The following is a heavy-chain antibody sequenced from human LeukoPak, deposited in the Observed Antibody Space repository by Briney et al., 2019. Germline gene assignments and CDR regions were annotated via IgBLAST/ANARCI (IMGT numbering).Heavy chain of an antibody. D-gene: IGHD6-19*01. CDR3: ARRLYSSGWSFWFDP. CDR1: GFTVSSNY. CDR2: IYSGGST. J-gene: IGHJ5*02. V-gene: IGHV3-66*01. Sequence: GGSLRLSCAASGFTVSSNYMSWVRQAPGKGLEWVSVIYSGGSTYYADSVKGRFTISRDNSKNTLYLQMNSLRAEDTAVYYCARRLYSSGWSFWFDPWGQGTLVIVSS.